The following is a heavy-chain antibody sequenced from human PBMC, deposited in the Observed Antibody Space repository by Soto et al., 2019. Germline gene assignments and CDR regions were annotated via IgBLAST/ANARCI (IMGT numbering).Heavy chain of an antibody. V-gene: IGHV3-74*01. CDR3: ARANLGSARFGP. Sequence: EVQLVESGGGLVQPGGSLRLSCAASGFTFSSYWMHWVRQAPGKGLVWVSRIYSDGSSTAYADSVKGRFTISRDNGNYTLYLQMNCLRIEDTAFYYFARANLGSARFGPWGQGSLVTFSS. CDR2: IYSDGSST. J-gene: IGHJ5*02. CDR1: GFTFSSYW. D-gene: IGHD6-25*01.